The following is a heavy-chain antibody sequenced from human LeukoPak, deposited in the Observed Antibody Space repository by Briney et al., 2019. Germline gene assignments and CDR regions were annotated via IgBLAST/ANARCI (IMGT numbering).Heavy chain of an antibody. CDR3: ARASYWEVWFPFDY. D-gene: IGHD3-10*01. CDR1: GGTFSSYA. CDR2: IIPIFGTA. J-gene: IGHJ4*02. Sequence: ASVKVSCKVSGGTFSSYAISWVRQAPGQGLEWMGGIIPIFGTANYAQKFQGRVTITADESTSTAYMELGSLRSEDTAVYYCARASYWEVWFPFDYRGQGTLVTVSS. V-gene: IGHV1-69*13.